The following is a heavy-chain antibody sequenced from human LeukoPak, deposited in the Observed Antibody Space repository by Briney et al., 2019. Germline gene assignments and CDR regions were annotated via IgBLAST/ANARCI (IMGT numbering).Heavy chain of an antibody. D-gene: IGHD3-10*01. V-gene: IGHV3-30-3*01. CDR2: ISYDGSNK. CDR1: GFIFNSYA. CDR3: ARDYYGSGTSACIH. Sequence: GRSLRLSCAASGFIFNSYAMHWVRQAPDKGLEWVAVISYDGSNKYYADSVKGRFTISRDNSGNTLYLQMNSLRSEDTALYYCARDYYGSGTSACIHWGQGTLVTVSS. J-gene: IGHJ4*02.